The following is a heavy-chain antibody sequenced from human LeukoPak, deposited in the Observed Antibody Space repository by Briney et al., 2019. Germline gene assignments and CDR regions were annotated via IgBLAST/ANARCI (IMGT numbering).Heavy chain of an antibody. V-gene: IGHV1-69*13. D-gene: IGHD3-22*01. Sequence: ASVKVSCKASGGTFSSYAISWVRQAPGQGLEWMGGIIPIFGTANYAQKFQGGVTITADESTSTAYMELSSLRSEDTAVYYCAREREIYYDSSGCFDYWGQGTLVTVSS. CDR1: GGTFSSYA. J-gene: IGHJ4*02. CDR3: AREREIYYDSSGCFDY. CDR2: IIPIFGTA.